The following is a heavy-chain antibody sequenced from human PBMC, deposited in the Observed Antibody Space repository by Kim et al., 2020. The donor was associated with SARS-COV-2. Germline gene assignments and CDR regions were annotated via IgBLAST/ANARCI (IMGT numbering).Heavy chain of an antibody. J-gene: IGHJ3*02. CDR2: ISSNGGST. Sequence: GGSLRLSCSASGFTFSSYAMHWVRQAPGKGLEYVSAISSNGGSTYYADSVKGRFTISRDNSKNTLYLQMSSLRAEDTAVYYCVKGPPGYDSSGIPPGAFDIWGQGTMVTVSS. V-gene: IGHV3-64D*06. D-gene: IGHD3-22*01. CDR3: VKGPPGYDSSGIPPGAFDI. CDR1: GFTFSSYA.